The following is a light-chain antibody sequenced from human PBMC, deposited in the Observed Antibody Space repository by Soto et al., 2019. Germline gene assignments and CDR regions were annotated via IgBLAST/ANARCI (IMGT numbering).Light chain of an antibody. CDR1: QSIGSSY. Sequence: EIVLQQSPGTLSLSPAETATLSCRASQSIGSSYLAWYQQKPGQAPRLLIYGASTRATGIPDRFSGSGSGTDFTLTINRVAPEDFAVYYCQQYVSLPITFGQGTRLEIK. CDR2: GAS. J-gene: IGKJ5*01. CDR3: QQYVSLPIT. V-gene: IGKV3-20*01.